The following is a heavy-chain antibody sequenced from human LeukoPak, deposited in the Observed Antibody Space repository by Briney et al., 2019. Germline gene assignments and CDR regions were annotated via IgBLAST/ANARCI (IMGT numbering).Heavy chain of an antibody. CDR1: GFTFSSYS. CDR2: ITSSSSYI. Sequence: GGSLRLSCAASGFTFSSYSMNWVRQAPGKGLEWVSSITSSSSYIYYADSVKGRFTISRDNAKNSLYLQMNSLRAEDTAVYSCARGETRYCIGVYCYPLEYWGQGTLVTVSS. V-gene: IGHV3-21*04. D-gene: IGHD2-15*01. J-gene: IGHJ4*02. CDR3: ARGETRYCIGVYCYPLEY.